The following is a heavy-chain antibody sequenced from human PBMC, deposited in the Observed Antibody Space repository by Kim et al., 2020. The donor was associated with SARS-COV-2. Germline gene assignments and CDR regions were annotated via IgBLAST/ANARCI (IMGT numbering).Heavy chain of an antibody. V-gene: IGHV3-23*01. CDR3: ATTAAQNSGSYYRYYYYGMDV. Sequence: GGSLRLSCAASGFTFSSYAMSWVRQAPGKGLEWVSAISGSGGSTYYADSVKGRFTISRDNSKNTLYLQMNSLRAEDTAVYYCATTAAQNSGSYYRYYYYGMDVWGQGTTVTVSS. CDR2: ISGSGGST. J-gene: IGHJ6*02. CDR1: GFTFSSYA. D-gene: IGHD1-26*01.